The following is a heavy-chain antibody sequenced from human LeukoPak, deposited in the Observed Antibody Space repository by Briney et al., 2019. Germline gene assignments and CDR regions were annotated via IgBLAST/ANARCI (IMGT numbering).Heavy chain of an antibody. CDR2: IIPIFGTA. CDR1: GGTFSSYA. CDR3: ARVPGELLRGAFVY. Sequence: SVKVSCKASGGTFSSYAISWVRQAPGQGLEWMGGIIPIFGTANYAQKFQGRVTITPDESTSTAYMELSSLRSEDTAVYYCARVPGELLRGAFVYWGQGTLVTVSS. D-gene: IGHD1-26*01. J-gene: IGHJ4*02. V-gene: IGHV1-69*01.